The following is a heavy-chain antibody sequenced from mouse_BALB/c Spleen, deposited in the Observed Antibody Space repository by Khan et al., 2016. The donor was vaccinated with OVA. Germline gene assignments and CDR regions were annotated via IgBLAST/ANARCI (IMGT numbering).Heavy chain of an antibody. CDR1: VFTFSDYG. CDR2: ISSLAYNF. V-gene: IGHV5-15*02. CDR3: ARGGTGGLAY. Sequence: EVELVESGGGLVQPGGSRKLSCAASVFTFSDYGMAWIRQGPGKGPEWITFISSLAYNFYYADTVTGRFTISRENAKNILYLEMNSMRSDDKAMYYCARGGTGGLAYGGKGTLATASP. J-gene: IGHJ3*01.